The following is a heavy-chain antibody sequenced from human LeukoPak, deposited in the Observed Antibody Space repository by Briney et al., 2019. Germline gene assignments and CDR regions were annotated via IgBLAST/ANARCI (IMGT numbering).Heavy chain of an antibody. CDR2: ISYDGSNE. D-gene: IGHD2-15*01. CDR1: GFTFSSYV. CDR3: ARALYEFCSGGSCYSYYFDY. V-gene: IGHV3-30*14. Sequence: GGSLRLSCAASGFTFSSYVMHWVRQAPGKGLEWVAIISYDGSNEYYADSVKGRFTISRDNSKNTLYLQMNSLRAEDTAVYYCARALYEFCSGGSCYSYYFDYWGQGTLVTVSS. J-gene: IGHJ4*02.